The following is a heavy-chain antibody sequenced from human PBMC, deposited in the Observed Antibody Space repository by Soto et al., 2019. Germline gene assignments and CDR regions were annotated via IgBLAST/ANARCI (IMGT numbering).Heavy chain of an antibody. V-gene: IGHV4-59*01. Sequence: SETLSLTCTVSGGSISSYYWSWIRQPPGKGLKWIGYIYYSGSTNYNPSLKSRVTISVDTSKNQFSLKLSSVTAADTAVYYCARSRRAAAGTEIDYWGQGTLVTVSS. CDR2: IYYSGST. D-gene: IGHD6-13*01. J-gene: IGHJ4*02. CDR1: GGSISSYY. CDR3: ARSRRAAAGTEIDY.